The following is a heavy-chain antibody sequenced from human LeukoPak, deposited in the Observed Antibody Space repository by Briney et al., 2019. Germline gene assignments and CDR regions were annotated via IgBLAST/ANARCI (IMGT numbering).Heavy chain of an antibody. Sequence: SVKVSCKASGFTFTSSAVQWARQARGQRLEWIGWIVVGSGNTNYAQKFQERVTITRDMSTSTAYMELSSLRSEDTAVYYCAAVPYYDFWSGYYTCDYWGQGTLVTVSS. CDR2: IVVGSGNT. D-gene: IGHD3-3*01. CDR3: AAVPYYDFWSGYYTCDY. V-gene: IGHV1-58*01. J-gene: IGHJ4*02. CDR1: GFTFTSSA.